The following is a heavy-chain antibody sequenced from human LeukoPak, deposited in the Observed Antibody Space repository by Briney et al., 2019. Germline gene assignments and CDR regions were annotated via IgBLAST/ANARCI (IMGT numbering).Heavy chain of an antibody. CDR1: GFTFSSYS. J-gene: IGHJ6*03. CDR2: ISSSSSTI. Sequence: GGSLRLSCAASGFTFSSYSMNWVRQAPGKGLEWVSYISSSSSTIYYADSVKGRFTISRDNAKNSLYLLMNSLRDEDTAVYYCARNLAYCSGGSCYSGLNYYYMDVWGKGTTVTVSS. D-gene: IGHD2-15*01. V-gene: IGHV3-48*02. CDR3: ARNLAYCSGGSCYSGLNYYYMDV.